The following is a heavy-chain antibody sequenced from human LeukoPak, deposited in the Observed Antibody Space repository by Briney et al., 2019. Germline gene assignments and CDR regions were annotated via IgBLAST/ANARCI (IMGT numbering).Heavy chain of an antibody. V-gene: IGHV3-53*01. D-gene: IGHD3-22*01. CDR2: IYSGGST. J-gene: IGHJ4*02. CDR1: GFTVSSNY. Sequence: PGGSLRLSCAASGFTVSSNYMSWVRQAPGKGLEWVSVIYSGGSTYYADALEGRVTISRDNSKTTLHLQINRLSAEATAVYYCARAFARSGYYYSSDYWGQGTLVTVSS. CDR3: ARAFARSGYYYSSDY.